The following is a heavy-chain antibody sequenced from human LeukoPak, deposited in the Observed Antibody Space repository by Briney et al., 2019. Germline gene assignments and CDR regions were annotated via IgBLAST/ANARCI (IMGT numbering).Heavy chain of an antibody. V-gene: IGHV4-59*08. D-gene: IGHD2-2*01. J-gene: IGHJ5*02. CDR3: ARHQMPSLSWFDP. CDR2: IFYRGST. CDR1: GGSISSYY. Sequence: PSETLSLTCTVSGGSISSYYWSWIRQPPGKGLEWIGYIFYRGSTNYNPSLKSRVTISADTSKNQFSLKLSSVTAADTAVYYCARHQMPSLSWFDPWGQGTLVTVSP.